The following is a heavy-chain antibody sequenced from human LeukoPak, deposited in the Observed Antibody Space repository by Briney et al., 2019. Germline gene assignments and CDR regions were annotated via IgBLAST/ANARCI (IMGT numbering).Heavy chain of an antibody. Sequence: SGGSLRLSCAASGFTFSSYWMSWVRQAPGKGLMWVARIKKGGREINYADSVKGRFTVSRDNAKNTLSLQMNTLRAEDTAVYYCARDLVLGSGSYDLWGQGALVTVS. CDR2: IKKGGREI. D-gene: IGHD3-10*01. J-gene: IGHJ4*02. V-gene: IGHV3-74*01. CDR3: ARDLVLGSGSYDL. CDR1: GFTFSSYW.